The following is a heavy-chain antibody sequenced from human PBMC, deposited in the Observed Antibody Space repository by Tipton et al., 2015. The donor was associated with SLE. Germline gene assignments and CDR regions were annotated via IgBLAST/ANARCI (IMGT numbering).Heavy chain of an antibody. Sequence: LRLSYTVSGGSISSGSYYWSWIRQPAGKGLEWIGRIYTSGSTNYNPSLKSRVTISVDTSKNQFSLKLSSVTAADTAVYYCASGGSSRGWFDPWGQGTLVTVSS. CDR1: GGSISSGSYY. V-gene: IGHV4-61*02. CDR2: IYTSGST. J-gene: IGHJ5*02. D-gene: IGHD6-13*01. CDR3: ASGGSSRGWFDP.